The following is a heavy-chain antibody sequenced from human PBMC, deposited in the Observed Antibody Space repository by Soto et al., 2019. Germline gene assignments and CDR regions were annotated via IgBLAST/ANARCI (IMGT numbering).Heavy chain of an antibody. V-gene: IGHV4-39*01. J-gene: IGHJ4*02. CDR1: GGSISSSSYY. D-gene: IGHD2-15*01. CDR2: TYYSGST. CDR3: ATEVAATRTLDY. Sequence: ASETLSLTCTLSGGSISSSSYYCGWIRQPPGKGREWIGSTYYSGSTYYNPSLKSRVTISVETSKNQFSLKLRSVTAPDPAVYYCATEVAATRTLDYWGQGTLVTVSS.